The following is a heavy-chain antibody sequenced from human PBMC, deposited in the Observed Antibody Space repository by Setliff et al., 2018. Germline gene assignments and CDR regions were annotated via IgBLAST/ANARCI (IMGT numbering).Heavy chain of an antibody. V-gene: IGHV4-34*01. D-gene: IGHD2-2*01. J-gene: IGHJ6*03. CDR3: ARKSRNIVVVPAAVIYYYYYYMDV. Sequence: PSETLSLTCAVYGGSFSGYYWSWIRRPPGKGLEWIGEINHSGSTNYNPSLKSRVTISVDTSKNQFSLKLSSVAAADTAVYYCARKSRNIVVVPAAVIYYYYYYMDVWGKGTTVTVSS. CDR1: GGSFSGYY. CDR2: INHSGST.